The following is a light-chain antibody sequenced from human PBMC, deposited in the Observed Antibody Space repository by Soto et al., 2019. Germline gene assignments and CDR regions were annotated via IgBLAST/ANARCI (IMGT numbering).Light chain of an antibody. CDR1: QSISNW. Sequence: DIQMTQSPSTLSASVGDRVTITCRASQSISNWLAWYQQRPGKAPKLLIYKASILESGVPSRFSGSGSGTEFALTISSLQPDYLATYYCQQFYDYCTFGQGTKVEIK. CDR2: KAS. V-gene: IGKV1-5*03. CDR3: QQFYDYCT. J-gene: IGKJ1*01.